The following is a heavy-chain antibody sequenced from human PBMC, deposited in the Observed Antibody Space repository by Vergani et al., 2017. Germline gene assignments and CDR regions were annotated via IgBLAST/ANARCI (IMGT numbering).Heavy chain of an antibody. CDR1: GGTFSSYA. Sequence: QVQLVQSGAEVKKPGSSVKVSCKASGGTFSSYAISWVRQAPGQGLEWMGGIIPIFGTANYAQKFQGRVTMTRDTSISTAYMELSRLRSDDTAVYYCARDRGVTLSSDYWGQGTLVTVSS. CDR2: IIPIFGTA. CDR3: ARDRGVTLSSDY. J-gene: IGHJ4*02. V-gene: IGHV1-69*06. D-gene: IGHD3-10*01.